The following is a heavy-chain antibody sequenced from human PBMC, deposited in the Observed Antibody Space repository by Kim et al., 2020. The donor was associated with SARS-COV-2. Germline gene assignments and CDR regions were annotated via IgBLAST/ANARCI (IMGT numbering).Heavy chain of an antibody. CDR3: ATGGREGAYYDILTGYYDDAFYFDY. D-gene: IGHD3-9*01. CDR1: GFTFSTYW. Sequence: GGSLRLSCAASGFTFSTYWMHWVRQAPGKGLEWVSRINSDGSYTTYADSVKGRFTISRDNAKNTLYLQMNNLRAEDTAVYYCATGGREGAYYDILTGYYDDAFYFDYWGEGALVTLSP. J-gene: IGHJ4*02. CDR2: INSDGSYT. V-gene: IGHV3-74*03.